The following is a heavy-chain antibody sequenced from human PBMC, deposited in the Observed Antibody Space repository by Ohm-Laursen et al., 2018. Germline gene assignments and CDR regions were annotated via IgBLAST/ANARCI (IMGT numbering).Heavy chain of an antibody. Sequence: SLRLSCAAFGFTFSSYAMSWVRQAPGKGLEWVSAISGSDDTTYYADSVQGRFTISRDNSRNTLYLQMNSLRVEDTAVYYCARDGGYSGGHDHWGQGTLVTVAS. CDR3: ARDGGYSGGHDH. CDR1: GFTFSSYA. D-gene: IGHD6-19*01. J-gene: IGHJ4*02. V-gene: IGHV3-23*01. CDR2: ISGSDDTT.